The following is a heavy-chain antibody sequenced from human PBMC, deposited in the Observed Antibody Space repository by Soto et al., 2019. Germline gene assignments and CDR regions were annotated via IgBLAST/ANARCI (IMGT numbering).Heavy chain of an antibody. J-gene: IGHJ2*01. CDR3: AKFDIGYGNLYSWYCDR. D-gene: IGHD5-12*01. CDR2: ISGSGGST. CDR1: GFTFSSYA. Sequence: EVQLLESGGGLVQPGGSLRLSCAASGFTFSSYAMSWVRQAPGKGLEWVSAISGSGGSTYYADCVKGRFTISRDNSKTTLYLQIICLRAEDRDVYYWAKFDIGYGNLYSWYCDRWGRGALVTVSS. V-gene: IGHV3-23*01.